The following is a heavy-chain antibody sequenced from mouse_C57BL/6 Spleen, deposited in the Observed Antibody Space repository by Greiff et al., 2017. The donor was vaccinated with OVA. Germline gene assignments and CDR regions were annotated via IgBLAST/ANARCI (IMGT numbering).Heavy chain of an antibody. CDR1: GFTFSSYA. D-gene: IGHD2-4*01. J-gene: IGHJ2*01. CDR3: AREGDDYGDFDY. CDR2: ISDGGSYT. Sequence: DVKLVESGGGLVKPGGSLKLSCAASGFTFSSYAMSWVRQTPEQRLEWVATISDGGSYTYYPDNVKGRFTITRDNDKNNLYLQMSHLKSEDTAMYYCAREGDDYGDFDYWGQGTTLSVSS. V-gene: IGHV5-4*01.